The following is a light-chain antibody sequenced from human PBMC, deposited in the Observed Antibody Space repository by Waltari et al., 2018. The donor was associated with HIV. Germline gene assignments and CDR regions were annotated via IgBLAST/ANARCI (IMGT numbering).Light chain of an antibody. CDR1: NSNIGRNT. CDR2: GKN. J-gene: IGLJ2*01. CDR3: ASWDDSFNGPV. V-gene: IGLV1-44*01. Sequence: QSVLTQPPPASGTPGQRVTISCSGSNSNIGRNTVSWFQQLPGTAPKVLIYGKNHRPSGVPDRFSGSKSGTSASLAISGLQSDDEADYFCASWDDSFNGPVFGGGTKLTVV.